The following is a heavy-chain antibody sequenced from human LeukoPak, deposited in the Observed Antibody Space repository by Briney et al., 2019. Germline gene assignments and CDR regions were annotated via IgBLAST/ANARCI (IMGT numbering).Heavy chain of an antibody. Sequence: ASVKVSCKASGYTFTSYDINWVRQATGQGLEWMGWMNPNSGNTGYAQKFQGRVTMTRNTSISTAYMELSSLRSEDMAVYYCARSTRAYCSSTSCYVGYWGQGTLVTVSS. CDR1: GYTFTSYD. J-gene: IGHJ4*02. V-gene: IGHV1-8*01. CDR3: ARSTRAYCSSTSCYVGY. D-gene: IGHD2-2*01. CDR2: MNPNSGNT.